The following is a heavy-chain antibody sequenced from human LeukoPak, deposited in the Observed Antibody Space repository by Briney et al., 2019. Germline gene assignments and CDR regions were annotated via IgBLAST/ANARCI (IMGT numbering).Heavy chain of an antibody. Sequence: SETLSLTCTVSGGSISSNTYYWDWIRQPPGKGLEGVVSIYYSGSTYHNPSLKVRVTISIYTYKIYFSLKLTSVTAADAAHCSCARRGFFTGWFDSWGQETLVTASS. D-gene: IGHD1-1*01. CDR2: IYYSGST. J-gene: IGHJ5*01. CDR1: GGSISSNTYY. V-gene: IGHV4-39*02. CDR3: ARRGFFTGWFDS.